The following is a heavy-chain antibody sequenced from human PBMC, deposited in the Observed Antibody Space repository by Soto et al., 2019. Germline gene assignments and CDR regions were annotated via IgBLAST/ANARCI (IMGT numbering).Heavy chain of an antibody. Sequence: GGSLRLSCAASGFTFDDYAMHWVRQVPGKGLEWVSGINWNSGSIGYGDSVKGRFAISRDNAKNSLHLQMNSLSAEDTAFYYCVKDESINWYSGHFRHWGQGTLVTVSS. CDR1: GFTFDDYA. CDR2: INWNSGSI. CDR3: VKDESINWYSGHFRH. J-gene: IGHJ1*01. V-gene: IGHV3-9*01. D-gene: IGHD6-13*01.